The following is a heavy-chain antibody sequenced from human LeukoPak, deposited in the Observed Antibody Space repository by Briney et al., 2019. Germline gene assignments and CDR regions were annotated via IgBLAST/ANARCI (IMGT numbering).Heavy chain of an antibody. V-gene: IGHV3-23*01. CDR1: GFSFSTSP. CDR2: MNNGPGAT. D-gene: IGHD5-12*01. J-gene: IGHJ6*02. CDR3: AKTHYDLLDV. Sequence: GGSLRLSCAASGFSFSTSPMSWVRQPPGKGLEWVSAMNNGPGATFYRDSVRGRFTVSRDDSKSTLYLQMNSLRAEDTGTYYCAKTHYDLLDVWGQGTTVTVSS.